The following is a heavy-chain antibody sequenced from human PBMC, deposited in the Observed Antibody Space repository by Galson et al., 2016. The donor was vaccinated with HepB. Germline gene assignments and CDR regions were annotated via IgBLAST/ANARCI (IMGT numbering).Heavy chain of an antibody. V-gene: IGHV3-23*01. D-gene: IGHD3-16*02. J-gene: IGHJ4*02. CDR3: AKDYVGGSYLLTQFDY. Sequence: SLRLSCAASGFTFTSYAMTWVRQTPGKGLEWVAHIGIASTTTYYADSVKGRFTISRDNSKNTLYLQTNSLRVEDTAVYYCAKDYVGGSYLLTQFDYWGQGTLVTVSS. CDR2: IGIASTTT. CDR1: GFTFTSYA.